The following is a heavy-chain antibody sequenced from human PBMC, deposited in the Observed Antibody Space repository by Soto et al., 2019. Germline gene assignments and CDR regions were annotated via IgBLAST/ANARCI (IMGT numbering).Heavy chain of an antibody. D-gene: IGHD3-22*01. Sequence: SETLSLTCTVSGGSVSSGGYYWNWIRQHPGKGLEWIGYIYYSGSTSYNPSLKSRVTISVDTSKNQFSLKLSSVTAADTAVYYCARDVGHYYDSSGFDYRGQGTLVTRLL. CDR1: GGSVSSGGYY. J-gene: IGHJ4*02. CDR3: ARDVGHYYDSSGFDY. CDR2: IYYSGST. V-gene: IGHV4-31*03.